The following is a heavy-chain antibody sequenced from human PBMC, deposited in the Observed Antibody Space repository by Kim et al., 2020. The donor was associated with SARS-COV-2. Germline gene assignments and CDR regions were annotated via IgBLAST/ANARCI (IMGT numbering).Heavy chain of an antibody. Sequence: SETLSLTCTVSGGSISSSSYYWGWIRQPPGKGLEWIGSIYYSGSTYYNPSLKSRVTISVDTSKNQFSLKLSSVTAADTAVYYCASRMLHCSSISCYPRLNWFDPWGHGTLVTVSS. CDR1: GGSISSSSYY. V-gene: IGHV4-39*01. D-gene: IGHD2-2*01. CDR3: ASRMLHCSSISCYPRLNWFDP. CDR2: IYYSGST. J-gene: IGHJ5*02.